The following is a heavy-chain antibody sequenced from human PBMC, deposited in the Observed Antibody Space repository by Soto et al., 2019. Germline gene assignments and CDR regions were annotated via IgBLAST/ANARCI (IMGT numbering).Heavy chain of an antibody. V-gene: IGHV5-51*01. CDR3: TKFNYSTSVRYLQH. CDR2: IYPSDSRT. D-gene: IGHD6-6*01. J-gene: IGHJ1*01. CDR1: GYIFANYW. Sequence: PGLSLKISYESAGYIFANYWVGRVRQVREQGLEWVAIIYPSDSRTIYSPSFQGQVTISADKSISTAYLQWTSLKASDTAFYYCTKFNYSTSVRYLQHWGQGTPVTVSS.